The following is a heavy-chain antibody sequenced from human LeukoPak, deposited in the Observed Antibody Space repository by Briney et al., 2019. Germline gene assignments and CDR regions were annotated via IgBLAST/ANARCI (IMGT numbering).Heavy chain of an antibody. Sequence: LRLSCAASGFTFSSYAMSWIRQPPGKGLEWIGYIYYSGSTYYNPSLKSRVTISVDTSKNQFSLKLSSVTAADTAVYYCARVRFWGAPRGYFDYWGQGTLVTVSS. D-gene: IGHD3-3*01. CDR1: GFTFSSYA. V-gene: IGHV4-30-4*08. CDR3: ARVRFWGAPRGYFDY. CDR2: IYYSGST. J-gene: IGHJ4*02.